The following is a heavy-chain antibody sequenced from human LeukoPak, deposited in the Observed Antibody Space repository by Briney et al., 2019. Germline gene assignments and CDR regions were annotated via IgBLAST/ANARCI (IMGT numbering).Heavy chain of an antibody. D-gene: IGHD4-23*01. V-gene: IGHV3-30*04. J-gene: IGHJ4*02. CDR1: GFTFSSYA. CDR2: ISYDGSNK. CDR3: ARDPTRGNSPFDY. Sequence: GGSLRLSCAASGFTFSSYAMHWVRQAPGKGLEWVAVISYDGSNKYYADSVKGRFTISRDNSKNTLYLQMNSLRAEDTAVYYCARDPTRGNSPFDYWGQGTLVTVSS.